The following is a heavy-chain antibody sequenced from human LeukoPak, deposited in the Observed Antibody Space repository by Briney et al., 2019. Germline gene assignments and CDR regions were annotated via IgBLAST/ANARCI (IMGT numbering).Heavy chain of an antibody. J-gene: IGHJ6*03. CDR1: GYTFTGYY. CDR2: INPNSGGT. Sequence: GASVKVSCKASGYTFTGYYMHWVRQAPGQGLEWMGWINPNSGGTNYAQKFQGRVTITRNTSISTAYMELSSLRSEDTAVYYCARVRGSSGYYYYYYYMDVWGKGTTVTVSS. CDR3: ARVRGSSGYYYYYYYMDV. V-gene: IGHV1-2*02. D-gene: IGHD3-22*01.